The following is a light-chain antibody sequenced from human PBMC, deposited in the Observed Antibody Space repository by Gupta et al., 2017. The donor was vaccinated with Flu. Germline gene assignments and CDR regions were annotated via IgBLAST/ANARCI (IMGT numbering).Light chain of an antibody. V-gene: IGLV2-23*02. J-gene: IGLJ1*01. Sequence: QSALPQPASVSGSLGQSITFFFTGTSSDVGNYNLVSWYQQHPGKAPKLVIYDVTKRPSGISNHFSGSKSGNTASLTISGLQVEDEADYYCSSYAGSSTHVFGTGTKVTVL. CDR2: DVT. CDR1: SSDVGNYNL. CDR3: SSYAGSSTHV.